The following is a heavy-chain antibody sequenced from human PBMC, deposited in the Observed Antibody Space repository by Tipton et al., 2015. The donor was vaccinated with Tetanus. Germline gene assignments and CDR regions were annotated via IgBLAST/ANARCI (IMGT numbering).Heavy chain of an antibody. Sequence: TRSLTCSVSGASLRGGDYHWSWIRQPPGKGLEWIGYVFRSGSADYNPSLKSRVNISLDRSENQISLMLTSVTAADTAVYYCARVACSSTSCYSHYFDYWGPGSLVAVSS. V-gene: IGHV4-30-2*01. D-gene: IGHD2-2*01. CDR3: ARVACSSTSCYSHYFDY. CDR1: GASLRGGDYH. CDR2: VFRSGSA. J-gene: IGHJ4*02.